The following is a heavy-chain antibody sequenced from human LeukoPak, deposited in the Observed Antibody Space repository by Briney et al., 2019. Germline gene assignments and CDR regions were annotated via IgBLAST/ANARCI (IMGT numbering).Heavy chain of an antibody. J-gene: IGHJ6*03. CDR1: GFTFSIYT. CDR3: ARGYCSSTSCSGVGYMDV. Sequence: GSLRLSCAASGFTFSIYTMTWVRQPPGKGLEWIGSISYSGSTYYNTSLKSRVTVSVDTSKNQFSLKLSSVTAADRAVYYCARGYCSSTSCSGVGYMDVWGKGTTVTVSS. D-gene: IGHD2-2*01. V-gene: IGHV4-39*01. CDR2: ISYSGST.